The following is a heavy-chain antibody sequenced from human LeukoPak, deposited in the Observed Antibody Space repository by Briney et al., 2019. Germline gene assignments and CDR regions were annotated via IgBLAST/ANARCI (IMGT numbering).Heavy chain of an antibody. CDR3: STDPWHGMDV. D-gene: IGHD5-24*01. CDR2: IKTVTDGGTT. J-gene: IGHJ6*02. Sequence: PGGSLRLSCAASGFTFSDHYMDWVRQAPGKGPEWVGRIKTVTDGGTTDYAAPVKGRFIISRDDSKNTLLLQMNSLKTEDTAVYYCSTDPWHGMDVWGQGTTVTVSS. CDR1: GFTFSDHY. V-gene: IGHV3-15*07.